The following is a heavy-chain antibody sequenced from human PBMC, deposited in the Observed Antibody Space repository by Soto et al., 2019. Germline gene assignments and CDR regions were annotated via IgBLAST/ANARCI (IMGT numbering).Heavy chain of an antibody. CDR3: TYGLGSSYYFDY. D-gene: IGHD3-10*01. J-gene: IGHJ4*02. CDR2: IDYSGST. V-gene: IGHV4-39*07. Sequence: ASETLSLTCTVSGGTIRSSNYYWAWIRQPPGKGLEWIGCIDYSGSTYYSPSLKSRVTISVDTSKNQFSLKLGSVTAADTAVYYCTYGLGSSYYFDYWGPGRLVTVSS. CDR1: GGTIRSSNYY.